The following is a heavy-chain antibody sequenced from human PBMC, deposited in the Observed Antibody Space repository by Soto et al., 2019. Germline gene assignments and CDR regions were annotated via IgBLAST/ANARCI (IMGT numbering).Heavy chain of an antibody. J-gene: IGHJ4*02. Sequence: GGSLRLSCAASGFTFTRYSMNWVRQAPGKGLEWVSSISSTTNYIYYGDSMKGRFTISRDNAKNSLYLEMNSLRAEDTAVYYCARESEDLTSNFDYCGQGTLVTGSS. CDR1: GFTFTRYS. V-gene: IGHV3-21*06. CDR3: ARESEDLTSNFDY. CDR2: ISSTTNYI.